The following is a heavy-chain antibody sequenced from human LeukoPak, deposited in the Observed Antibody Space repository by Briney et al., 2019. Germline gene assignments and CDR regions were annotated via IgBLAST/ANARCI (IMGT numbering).Heavy chain of an antibody. J-gene: IGHJ4*02. V-gene: IGHV4-39*07. CDR3: ARVADYYGSGDIAFWVDY. CDR2: IYYSGST. CDR1: GGSISSSSYY. D-gene: IGHD3-10*01. Sequence: PSETLSLTCTVSGGSISSSSYYWGWIRQPPGKGLEWIGSIYYSGSTYYNPSLKSRVTISVDTSKNQFSLKLSSVTAADTAVYYCARVADYYGSGDIAFWVDYWGQGTLVTVSS.